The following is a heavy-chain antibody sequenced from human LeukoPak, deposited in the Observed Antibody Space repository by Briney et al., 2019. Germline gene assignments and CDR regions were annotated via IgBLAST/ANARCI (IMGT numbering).Heavy chain of an antibody. Sequence: PGESLRLSCAASGFTFSSYLMHWVRQAPGKGLVWVSRINTDGSSTSYADSVKGRFTISRDNAKNTLYLQMSSLRAEDTAVYYCVSNTFDYWGQGTLVSVSS. CDR1: GFTFSSYL. J-gene: IGHJ4*02. V-gene: IGHV3-74*01. D-gene: IGHD2/OR15-2a*01. CDR3: VSNTFDY. CDR2: INTDGSST.